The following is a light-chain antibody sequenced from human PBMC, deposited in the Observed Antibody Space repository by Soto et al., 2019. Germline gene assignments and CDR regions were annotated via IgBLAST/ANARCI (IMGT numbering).Light chain of an antibody. CDR3: QAGDGSTVV. Sequence: SYELTQPPSVSVSPGQTASITCSGDKLGSKYTCWYQQKPGQSPVLVIYQDYKRPSGIPERFAGSNSGNSATLTISGTQSMDEADYYCQAGDGSTVVFGGGTQLTVL. CDR2: QDY. V-gene: IGLV3-1*01. J-gene: IGLJ2*01. CDR1: KLGSKY.